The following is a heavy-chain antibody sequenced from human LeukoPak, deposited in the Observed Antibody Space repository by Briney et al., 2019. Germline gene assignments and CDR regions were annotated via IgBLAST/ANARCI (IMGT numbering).Heavy chain of an antibody. Sequence: SVKVSCKASAGTFSSYAISWARQAPGQGLEWMGRIIPIFGTANYAQKFQGRVTITTGESTSTAYMELSSLRSEDTAVYYCARDPPSGWYPFDYWGQGTLVTVSS. CDR2: IIPIFGTA. J-gene: IGHJ4*02. CDR3: ARDPPSGWYPFDY. V-gene: IGHV1-69*05. D-gene: IGHD6-19*01. CDR1: AGTFSSYA.